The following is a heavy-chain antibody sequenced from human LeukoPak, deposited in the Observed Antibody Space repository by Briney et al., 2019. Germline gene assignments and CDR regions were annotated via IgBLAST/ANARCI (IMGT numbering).Heavy chain of an antibody. CDR3: AREGYDILTGYTPLGY. D-gene: IGHD3-9*01. Sequence: PGGSLRLSCAASGFTFSSYSMNWVRQAPGKGLEWVSYISSSSSTIYYADSVKGRFTISRDNAKNSLYLQMNSLRAEDTAVYYCAREGYDILTGYTPLGYWGQGTLVTVSS. CDR2: ISSSSSTI. J-gene: IGHJ4*02. V-gene: IGHV3-48*01. CDR1: GFTFSSYS.